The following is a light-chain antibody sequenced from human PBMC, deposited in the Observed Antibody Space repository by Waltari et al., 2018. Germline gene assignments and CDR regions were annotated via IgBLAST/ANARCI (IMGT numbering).Light chain of an antibody. CDR3: QQYYSTPIT. Sequence: DIVMTQSPDSLAVSLGERATINCTSSQSVLYSSNNKNYLAWYQQKPGHPPKLLIYWASTRESGVPDRFSGSGSGTDFTLPISSLQAEDVAVYYCQQYYSTPITFGPGTKVDIK. CDR2: WAS. V-gene: IGKV4-1*01. CDR1: QSVLYSSNNKNY. J-gene: IGKJ3*01.